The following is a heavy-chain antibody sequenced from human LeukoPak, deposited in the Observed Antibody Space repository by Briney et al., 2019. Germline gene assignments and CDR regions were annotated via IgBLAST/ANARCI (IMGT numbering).Heavy chain of an antibody. Sequence: SETLSLTCTVSGGSISSYHWSWIRQPPGKGLEWIGYIYYSGSTNYNPSLKSRVTISVDTSKNQFSLKLSSVTAADTAVYYCARVARIATLYYFGYWGQGTLVTVSS. J-gene: IGHJ4*02. CDR3: ARVARIATLYYFGY. V-gene: IGHV4-59*01. CDR1: GGSISSYH. D-gene: IGHD1-26*01. CDR2: IYYSGST.